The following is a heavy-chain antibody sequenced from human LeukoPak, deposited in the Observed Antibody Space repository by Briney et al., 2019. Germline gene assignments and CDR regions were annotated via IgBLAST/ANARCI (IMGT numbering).Heavy chain of an antibody. D-gene: IGHD6-19*01. CDR1: GFTVSSNY. J-gene: IGHJ4*02. Sequence: GGSLRLSCAASGFTVSSNYMTWVRQAPGKGLEWVSVVYTGGSTYSADSVKGRFTISRDNSKNTLYLQMNSLRAEDTALYFCAKAVSHSYFDFWGQGTPVTVSA. V-gene: IGHV3-53*01. CDR2: VYTGGST. CDR3: AKAVSHSYFDF.